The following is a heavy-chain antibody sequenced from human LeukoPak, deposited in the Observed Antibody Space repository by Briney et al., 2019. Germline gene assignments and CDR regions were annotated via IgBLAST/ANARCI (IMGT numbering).Heavy chain of an antibody. CDR3: ATPSGSYYDYYFDY. CDR1: GFSISNIY. CDR2: TYSSGGT. D-gene: IGHD1-26*01. J-gene: IGHJ4*02. Sequence: GGSLRLSCEVSGFSISNIYMSWLRQAPGKGLECVSVTYSSGGTYYADSVKGRFTISRDNSKNTLYLQMNSLRAEDTAVYYCATPSGSYYDYYFDYWGQGTLVTVSS. V-gene: IGHV3-53*01.